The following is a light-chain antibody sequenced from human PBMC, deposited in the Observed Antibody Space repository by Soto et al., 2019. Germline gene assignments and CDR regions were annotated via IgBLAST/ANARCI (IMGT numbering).Light chain of an antibody. Sequence: SLFTPSPSTLSLSPRERATLSCRASQSVSNNYLAWYQQKPGQAPRLLIYGASNRATGIPDRFSGSGSGTDFTLTISRLEPEDFAVYYCQQYGSSGTFGQGTKVDIK. CDR3: QQYGSSGT. CDR1: QSVSNNY. CDR2: GAS. J-gene: IGKJ1*01. V-gene: IGKV3-20*01.